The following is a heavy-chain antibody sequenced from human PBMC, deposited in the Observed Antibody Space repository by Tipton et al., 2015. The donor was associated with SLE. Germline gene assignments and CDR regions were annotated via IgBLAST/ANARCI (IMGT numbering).Heavy chain of an antibody. CDR3: AKDLYHDFWSGYYLYFYYYGMDV. CDR1: GFNFSTYG. D-gene: IGHD3-3*01. CDR2: ISGSGGGT. Sequence: SLRLSCAASGFNFSTYGMTWVRQAPGKGLEWVSGISGSGGGTYYADSVKGRFTISRDNSKNTLHLQMDSLRAEDTAVYYCAKDLYHDFWSGYYLYFYYYGMDVWGPGTTVTVSS. J-gene: IGHJ6*02. V-gene: IGHV3-23*01.